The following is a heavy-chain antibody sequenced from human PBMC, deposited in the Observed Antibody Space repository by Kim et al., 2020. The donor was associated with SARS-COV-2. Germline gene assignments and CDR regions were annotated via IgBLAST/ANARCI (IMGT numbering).Heavy chain of an antibody. V-gene: IGHV5-51*01. Sequence: YGPSFQGQVTLSADKSISTAYLEWSSLKAPDPAMYYCARLNVGGGGAFDIWGQGTMVTVSS. CDR3: ARLNVGGGGAFDI. D-gene: IGHD3-10*01. J-gene: IGHJ3*02.